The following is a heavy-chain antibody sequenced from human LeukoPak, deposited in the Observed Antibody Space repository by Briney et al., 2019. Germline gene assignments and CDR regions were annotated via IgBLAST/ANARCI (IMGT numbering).Heavy chain of an antibody. CDR3: ARVWYYYGGSGYIDA. V-gene: IGHV1-18*01. J-gene: IGHJ4*02. CDR2: ISAYTGKT. Sequence: ASVKVSCKASGYSFISYGMSWVRQAPGQGLEWLGWISAYTGKTDYSQKFQDRVTMTKDTSATTYVMELRSLRSDDTAVYYCARVWYYYGGSGYIDAWGQGTVVTVSS. D-gene: IGHD3-22*01. CDR1: GYSFISYG.